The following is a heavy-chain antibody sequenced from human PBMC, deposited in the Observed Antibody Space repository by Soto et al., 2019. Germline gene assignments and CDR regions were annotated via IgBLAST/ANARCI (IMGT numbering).Heavy chain of an antibody. J-gene: IGHJ6*02. CDR2: IRSKANSYAT. Sequence: EVQLVESGGGLVQPGGSLKLSCAASGFTFSGSAMHWVRQASGKGLEWVGRIRSKANSYATAYAASVKGRFTISRDDSKNTADLQMNSLKTEDTAVYYCTSRDSYYYGMDVWGQGTTVTVSS. CDR1: GFTFSGSA. CDR3: TSRDSYYYGMDV. V-gene: IGHV3-73*01.